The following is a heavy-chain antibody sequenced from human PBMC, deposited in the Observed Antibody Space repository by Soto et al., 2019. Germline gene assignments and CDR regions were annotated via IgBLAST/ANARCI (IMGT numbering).Heavy chain of an antibody. J-gene: IGHJ4*02. CDR1: GFTFSSYS. CDR2: ISSSSSTI. CDR3: ARGRGYVRPKAYDY. V-gene: IGHV3-48*02. Sequence: GGSLRLSCAASGFTFSSYSMNWVRQAPGKGLEWVSYISSSSSTIYYADSVKGRFTISRDNAKNSLYLQMNSLRDEDTAVYYCARGRGYVRPKAYDYWGQGTLVTVSS. D-gene: IGHD3-10*02.